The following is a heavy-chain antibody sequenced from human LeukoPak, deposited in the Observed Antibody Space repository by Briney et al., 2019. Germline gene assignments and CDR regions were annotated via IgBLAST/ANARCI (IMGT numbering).Heavy chain of an antibody. V-gene: IGHV3-48*03. J-gene: IGHJ4*02. D-gene: IGHD5-12*01. CDR2: ISSSGSTI. CDR3: ARHTGYDFAFDY. CDR1: GFTFSSYE. Sequence: PGGSLRLSCAASGFTFSSYEMNWVRQAPGKGLEWVSYISSSGSTIYYADSVKGRFTIPRDNAKNSLYLQMNSLRAEDTAVYYCARHTGYDFAFDYWGQGTLVTVSS.